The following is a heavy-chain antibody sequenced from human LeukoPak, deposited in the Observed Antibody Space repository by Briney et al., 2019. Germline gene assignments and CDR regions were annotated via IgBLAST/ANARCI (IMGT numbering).Heavy chain of an antibody. CDR1: GFTFSSYA. D-gene: IGHD1-26*01. V-gene: IGHV3-23*01. CDR2: ISGSGGST. Sequence: PGGSLRLSCAASGFTFSSYAMSWVRQAPGKGLEWVSAISGSGGSTYYADSVKGRFTISRDNSKNTLYLQMNSLRAEDTAVYYCAMTSVGSYYASYYYYYGMDVWGQGTTVTVSS. J-gene: IGHJ6*02. CDR3: AMTSVGSYYASYYYYYGMDV.